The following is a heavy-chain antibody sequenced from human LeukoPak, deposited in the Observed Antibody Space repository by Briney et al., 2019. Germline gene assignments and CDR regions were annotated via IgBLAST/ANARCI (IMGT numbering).Heavy chain of an antibody. J-gene: IGHJ4*02. CDR1: GLTLSSYA. CDR2: ISASGAST. CDR3: AKGVSTRPLYYFDY. V-gene: IGHV3-23*01. D-gene: IGHD6-6*01. Sequence: GGSLRLSCAASGLTLSSYAMNWVRQAPGKGLEWVSVISASGASTYNADSVKGRFTISRDNSKNTLYLQMNSLRVEDTALYFCAKGVSTRPLYYFDYWGQGTLVTVSS.